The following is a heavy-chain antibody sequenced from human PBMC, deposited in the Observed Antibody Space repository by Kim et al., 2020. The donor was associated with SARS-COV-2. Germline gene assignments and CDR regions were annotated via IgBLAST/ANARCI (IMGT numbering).Heavy chain of an antibody. CDR1: GFTFSRYG. V-gene: IGHV3-30*18. J-gene: IGHJ5*02. D-gene: IGHD5-12*01. CDR2: ISYDESEK. Sequence: GGSLRLSCAASGFTFSRYGLHWVRQAPGKGLEWVAVISYDESEKYYAYSVKGRFTISRDTSKNMLYLEMKSLKTEDTAVYYCAKGSTGSGYSSADHWGQGTLVTVSS. CDR3: AKGSTGSGYSSADH.